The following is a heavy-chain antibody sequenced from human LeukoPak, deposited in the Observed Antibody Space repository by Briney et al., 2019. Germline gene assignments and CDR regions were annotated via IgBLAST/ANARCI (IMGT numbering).Heavy chain of an antibody. CDR1: GGTFSSYG. Sequence: ASVKVSCKASGGTFSSYGISWVRQAPGQGLEWMGWISAYNGNTNYAQKLQGRVTMTTDTSTSTAYMELRSLRSDDTAVYYCAKTTVTPPTGMDVWGQGTTVTVSS. J-gene: IGHJ6*02. D-gene: IGHD4-11*01. CDR2: ISAYNGNT. V-gene: IGHV1-18*01. CDR3: AKTTVTPPTGMDV.